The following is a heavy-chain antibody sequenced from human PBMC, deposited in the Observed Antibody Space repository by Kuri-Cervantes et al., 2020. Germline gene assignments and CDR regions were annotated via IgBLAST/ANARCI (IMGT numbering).Heavy chain of an antibody. Sequence: SETLSLTCAVYGGSFSGYYWSWIRQPPGKGLEWIGEINHSGSTNYNPSLKSRVTISVDTSKNQFSLKLTSVTAADTAVYFCARGGRDYSGSGSYLLPQYYCYYMDVWGRGTTVTVSS. CDR1: GGSFSGYY. D-gene: IGHD3-10*01. J-gene: IGHJ6*03. V-gene: IGHV4-34*01. CDR2: INHSGST. CDR3: ARGGRDYSGSGSYLLPQYYCYYMDV.